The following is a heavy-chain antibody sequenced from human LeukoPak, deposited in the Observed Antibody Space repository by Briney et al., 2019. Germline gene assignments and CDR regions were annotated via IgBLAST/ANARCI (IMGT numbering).Heavy chain of an antibody. Sequence: GGSLRLSCAASGFTISSYSMNWVRQAPGKGLEWVSYIGSSGSIIHYADSVKGRFTISRDNAKNSVYLQMNSLRAEDTAVYYCARERIGDGYNYAYWGQGTLVTVSS. D-gene: IGHD5-24*01. CDR2: IGSSGSII. J-gene: IGHJ4*02. V-gene: IGHV3-48*01. CDR3: ARERIGDGYNYAY. CDR1: GFTISSYS.